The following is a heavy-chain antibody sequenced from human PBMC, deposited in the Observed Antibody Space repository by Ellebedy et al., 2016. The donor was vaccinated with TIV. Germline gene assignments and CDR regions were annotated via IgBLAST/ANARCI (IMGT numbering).Heavy chain of an antibody. D-gene: IGHD3-10*01. CDR3: ARFDLYSTSNDY. J-gene: IGHJ4*02. CDR2: VSHSGST. CDR1: GESLSNSY. V-gene: IGHV4-34*01. Sequence: SETLSLXCGVSGESLSNSYWSWIRRPPGKGLEWIGEVSHSGSTNYNPSLKSRVTISVDTSKNQFSLKLTSVTAADTAVYHCARFDLYSTSNDYWGQGTLVTVSS.